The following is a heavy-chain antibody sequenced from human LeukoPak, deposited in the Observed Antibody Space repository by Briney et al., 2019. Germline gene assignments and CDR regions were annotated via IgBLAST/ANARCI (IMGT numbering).Heavy chain of an antibody. V-gene: IGHV4-39*01. Sequence: SDTLSLTCTVSDDSISTNSYYWPWIRQPPGKGLEWVASLHYSGTPYYSPSLSSRISIFVDTSKRQFSLQVRSVTASDTAMYYCSRGDDSYKQGNFWGQGTLVTVSS. CDR3: SRGDDSYKQGNF. D-gene: IGHD5-24*01. CDR1: DDSISTNSYY. J-gene: IGHJ4*02. CDR2: LHYSGTP.